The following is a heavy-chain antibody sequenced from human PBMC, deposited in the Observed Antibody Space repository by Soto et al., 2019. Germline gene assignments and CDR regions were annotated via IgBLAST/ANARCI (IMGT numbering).Heavy chain of an antibody. Sequence: QVQLVESGGGVVQPGRSLRLSCAASGFTFSSYGMHWVRQAPGKGLEWVAVISYDGSNKYYADSVKGRFTISRDNSKNTLYLQMNSLRAEDTAVYYCARAGRGYSYGYGYFDLWGRGTLVTVSS. CDR2: ISYDGSNK. V-gene: IGHV3-30*03. D-gene: IGHD5-18*01. CDR3: ARAGRGYSYGYGYFDL. J-gene: IGHJ2*01. CDR1: GFTFSSYG.